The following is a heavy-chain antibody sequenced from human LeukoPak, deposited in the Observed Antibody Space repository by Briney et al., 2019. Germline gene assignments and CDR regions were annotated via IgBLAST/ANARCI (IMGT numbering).Heavy chain of an antibody. CDR1: GYTFTSYD. CDR2: MNPNSGNT. CDR3: ARGHYESSGYYYGSYYYYYMDV. Sequence: GASVKVSCKASGYTFTSYDINWVRQATGQGPEWMGWMNPNSGNTGYAQKFQGRVTITRNSSITTAYMELSSLRSEDTAVYYCARGHYESSGYYYGSYYYYYMDVWGKGTTVTVSS. J-gene: IGHJ6*03. D-gene: IGHD3-22*01. V-gene: IGHV1-8*03.